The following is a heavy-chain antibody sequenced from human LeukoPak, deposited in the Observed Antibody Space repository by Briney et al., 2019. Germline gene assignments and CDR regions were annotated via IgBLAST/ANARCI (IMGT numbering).Heavy chain of an antibody. V-gene: IGHV1-2*06. J-gene: IGHJ4*02. CDR3: ARRYLGSGSLPGL. CDR2: INPNRWGT. Sequence: ASVKVSCKASGYTFTGYYMHWVRQAPGHGLEWMGRINPNRWGTKYAQKFQGGVTMNRDTSISTAYMELSRLRSDDTAVYYCARRYLGSGSLPGLWGQGTLVTVSS. D-gene: IGHD3-10*01. CDR1: GYTFTGYY.